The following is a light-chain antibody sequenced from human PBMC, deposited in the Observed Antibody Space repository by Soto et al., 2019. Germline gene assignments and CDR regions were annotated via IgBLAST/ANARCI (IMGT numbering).Light chain of an antibody. V-gene: IGKV3-20*01. CDR3: QQYGSSLLT. CDR2: GAS. CDR1: QSVSSY. Sequence: EIVLTQSPATLSLSPGERATLSCRASQSVSSYLAWYQQKPGQAPRLLIYGASSRATGIPDRFSGSGSGTDFTLTISRLEPEDSAVYYCQQYGSSLLTFGGGTKV. J-gene: IGKJ4*01.